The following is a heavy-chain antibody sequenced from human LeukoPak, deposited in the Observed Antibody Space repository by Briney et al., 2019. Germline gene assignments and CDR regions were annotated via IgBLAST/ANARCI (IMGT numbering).Heavy chain of an antibody. D-gene: IGHD3/OR15-3a*01. CDR2: VYYSGSA. Sequence: SETLSLTCAVYGGSFSGYYWSWIRQPPGKGLEWIGYVYYSGSANYNPSLKSRVTILVDTSKNQFSLKLSSVTAADTAVYYCGRGSGTFDYWGQGTLVTVSS. CDR1: GGSFSGYY. V-gene: IGHV4-59*01. J-gene: IGHJ4*02. CDR3: GRGSGTFDY.